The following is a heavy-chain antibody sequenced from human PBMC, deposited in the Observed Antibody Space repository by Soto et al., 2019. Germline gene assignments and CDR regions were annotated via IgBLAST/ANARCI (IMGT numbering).Heavy chain of an antibody. J-gene: IGHJ4*02. CDR3: ARAYSSGRTY. Sequence: SETLSLTCAVYGGSFSGYYWSWIRQPPGQGLEWIGEINHSGSTNYNPSLKSRVTISVDTSKNQFSLKLSSVTAADTAVYYCARAYSSGRTYWGQGALVTVSS. CDR2: INHSGST. V-gene: IGHV4-34*01. CDR1: GGSFSGYY. D-gene: IGHD6-19*01.